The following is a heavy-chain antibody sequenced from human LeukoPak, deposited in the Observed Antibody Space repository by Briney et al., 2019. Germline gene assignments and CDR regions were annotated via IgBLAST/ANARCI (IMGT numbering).Heavy chain of an antibody. J-gene: IGHJ5*02. CDR2: INHSGST. D-gene: IGHD6-6*01. CDR1: GGSFSGYY. CDR3: ARCVQQPLSSIAARPGNWFDP. Sequence: SETLSLTCAVYGGSFSGYYWSWIRQPPGKGLECIGEINHSGSTNYNLSLQSRVTISVDTSKTQFSLKLSSVTAADTAVYYCARCVQQPLSSIAARPGNWFDPWGQGTLVTVSS. V-gene: IGHV4-34*01.